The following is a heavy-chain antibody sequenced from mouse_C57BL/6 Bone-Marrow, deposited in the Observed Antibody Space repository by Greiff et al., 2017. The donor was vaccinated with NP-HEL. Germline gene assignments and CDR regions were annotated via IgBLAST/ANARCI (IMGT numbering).Heavy chain of an antibody. V-gene: IGHV1-54*01. J-gene: IGHJ2*01. CDR1: GYAFTNYL. CDR2: INPGSGGT. Sequence: LQESGAELVRPGTSVKVSCKASGYAFTNYLIEWVKQRPGQGLEWIGVINPGSGGTNYNEKFKGKATLTADKSSSTAYMQLSSLTSEASAVYFCARSGLWLRQDYWGQGTTLTVSS. D-gene: IGHD2-2*01. CDR3: ARSGLWLRQDY.